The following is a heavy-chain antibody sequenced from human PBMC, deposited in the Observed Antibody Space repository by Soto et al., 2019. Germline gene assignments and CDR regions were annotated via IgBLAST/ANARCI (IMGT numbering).Heavy chain of an antibody. Sequence: QVQLVESGGGVVQPGRSLRLSCAASGFTFSSYAMHWVRQAPGKGLEWVAVISYDGSNKYYADSVKGRFTISRDNSKNTLYLQMNSLRAEDTAVYYCACRWDLHPVAFDIWGQGTMVTVSS. J-gene: IGHJ3*02. CDR3: ACRWDLHPVAFDI. CDR1: GFTFSSYA. D-gene: IGHD1-26*01. V-gene: IGHV3-30-3*01. CDR2: ISYDGSNK.